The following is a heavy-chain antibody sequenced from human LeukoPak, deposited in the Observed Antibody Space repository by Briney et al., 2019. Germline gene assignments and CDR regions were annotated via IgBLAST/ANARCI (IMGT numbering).Heavy chain of an antibody. CDR2: IYYSGST. CDR1: GGSISSGGYY. V-gene: IGHV4-31*03. J-gene: IGHJ4*02. D-gene: IGHD3-10*01. CDR3: AREVKEGYYGSGSFPN. Sequence: SQTLSLTCTVSGGSISSGGYYWSWIRQHPGKGLEWIGYIYYSGSTYYNPSLKSRVTISVDTSKNQFSLKLSSVTAADTAVYYCAREVKEGYYGSGSFPNWGQGTLVTVSS.